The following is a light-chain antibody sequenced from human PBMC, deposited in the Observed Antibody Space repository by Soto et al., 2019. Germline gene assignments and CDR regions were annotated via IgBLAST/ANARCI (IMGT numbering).Light chain of an antibody. CDR2: AAS. V-gene: IGKV1-39*01. CDR3: QQSYSTPPVT. CDR1: QSISSY. Sequence: DIQMTQSPSSLSASVGDRVTITCRANQSISSYLNWYQQKPGKAPKLLIYAASSLQSGVPSRFSGSGSGTDFTLTISSLQPEDFATYYCQQSYSTPPVTFGQGTRLEIK. J-gene: IGKJ5*01.